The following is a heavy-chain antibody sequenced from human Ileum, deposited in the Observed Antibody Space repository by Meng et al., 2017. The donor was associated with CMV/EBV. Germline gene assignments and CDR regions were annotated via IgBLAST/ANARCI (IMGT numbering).Heavy chain of an antibody. CDR2: IGWSPGYI. J-gene: IGHJ5*02. CDR1: GFTFTNYT. D-gene: IGHD3-22*01. Sequence: GGSLRLSCAVPGFTFTNYTVNWVRQAPGKGLEWVSSIGWSPGYIFYADAVKGRFTISRDNAKNSVFLQMRSLGVADSAVYYCVRVGYFDRGAYSSYHWGQGTLVTVSS. V-gene: IGHV3-21*01. CDR3: VRVGYFDRGAYSSYH.